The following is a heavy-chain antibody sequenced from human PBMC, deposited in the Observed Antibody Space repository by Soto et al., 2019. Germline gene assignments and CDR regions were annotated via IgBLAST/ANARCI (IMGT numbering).Heavy chain of an antibody. CDR1: GGSISSGGYY. V-gene: IGHV4-31*03. CDR3: ASVRDLVSWFDP. D-gene: IGHD3-16*02. Sequence: SETLSLTCTVSGGSISSGGYYWSWIRQHPGKGLEWIGYIYYSGSTYYNPSLKSRVTISVDTSKNQFSPKLSSVTAADTAVYYCASVRDLVSWFDPWGQGTLVTVSS. CDR2: IYYSGST. J-gene: IGHJ5*02.